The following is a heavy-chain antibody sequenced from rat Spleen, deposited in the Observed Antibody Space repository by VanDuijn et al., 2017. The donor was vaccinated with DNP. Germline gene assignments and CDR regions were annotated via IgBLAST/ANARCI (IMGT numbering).Heavy chain of an antibody. CDR3: TTDRQQLYPAYYAMDA. Sequence: EVHLVVSGGGLVQPGRSLKLSCAVSGLTFSDYYMAWVRQAPTKGLEWVASISNDGATTYYRDSVKGRFTISRDDAKSTLYLQMDSLRSEDTATYYCTTDRQQLYPAYYAMDAWGQGTSVTVSS. D-gene: IGHD1-2*01. J-gene: IGHJ4*01. CDR1: GLTFSDYY. V-gene: IGHV5-20*01. CDR2: ISNDGATT.